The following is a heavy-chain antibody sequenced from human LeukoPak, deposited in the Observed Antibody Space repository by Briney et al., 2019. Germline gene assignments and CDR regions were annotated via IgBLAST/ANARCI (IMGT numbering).Heavy chain of an antibody. CDR1: GGSISSFSYY. Sequence: SETPSLTCTVSGGSISSFSYYWGWIRQPPGKGLEWIGTIYYSGSTYYNPSLNSRVTISIDTSKNQFSLKLSSVTAADTAVYFCARIGYFDYSIDSWGQGTLVTVSS. V-gene: IGHV4-39*01. CDR2: IYYSGST. J-gene: IGHJ4*02. D-gene: IGHD3-9*01. CDR3: ARIGYFDYSIDS.